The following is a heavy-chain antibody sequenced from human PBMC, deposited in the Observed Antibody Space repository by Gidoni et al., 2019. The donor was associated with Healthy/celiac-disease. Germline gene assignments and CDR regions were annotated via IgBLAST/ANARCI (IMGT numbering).Heavy chain of an antibody. CDR3: AKDLYDYGSGKDAFDI. V-gene: IGHV3-23*01. D-gene: IGHD3-10*01. J-gene: IGHJ3*02. CDR2: ISGSGGST. CDR1: GFTFSSYA. Sequence: EVQLLESGGGLVQPGGSLRLSCAASGFTFSSYAMSWVRQAPGKGLEWVSAISGSGGSTYYADTVKGRFTISRDNSKNTMDLQMNSLRAEDTAVYYCAKDLYDYGSGKDAFDIWGQGTMVTASS.